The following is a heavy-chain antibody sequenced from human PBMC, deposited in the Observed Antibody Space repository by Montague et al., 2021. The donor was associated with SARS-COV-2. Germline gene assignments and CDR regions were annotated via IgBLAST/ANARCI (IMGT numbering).Heavy chain of an antibody. CDR3: ASQLRYYDWRADY. CDR2: ISHTGST. CDR1: GGSISRSSYY. J-gene: IGHJ4*02. Sequence: SETLSLTCSVSGGSISRSSYYWGWIRQPPGQGLEWVGNISHTGSTYYNPSLRNRATIFVDTSNSHFSLTLASVTAADTAVYYCASQLRYYDWRADYWGQGTLVSVSS. D-gene: IGHD3-9*01. V-gene: IGHV4-39*07.